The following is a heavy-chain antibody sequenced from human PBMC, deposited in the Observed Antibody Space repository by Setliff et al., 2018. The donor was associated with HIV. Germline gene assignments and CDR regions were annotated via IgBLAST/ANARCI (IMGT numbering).Heavy chain of an antibody. Sequence: SETLSLTCTVSGDSISTDNYHWGWIRQPPGKGLEWIGHTANTDYNPSLRSRVTVSVDTSKNQLSLRLSSVTAADTAVYYCARHAALIKRYYYYYLDVWGKGTKVTVSS. CDR1: GDSISTDNYH. J-gene: IGHJ6*03. V-gene: IGHV4-39*01. CDR2: TANT. D-gene: IGHD5-18*01. CDR3: ARHAALIKRYYYYYLDV.